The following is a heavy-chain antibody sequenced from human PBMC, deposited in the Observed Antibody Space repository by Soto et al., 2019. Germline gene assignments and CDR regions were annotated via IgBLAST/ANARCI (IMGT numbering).Heavy chain of an antibody. D-gene: IGHD3-3*01. V-gene: IGHV1-69*13. CDR2: IIPIFGTA. Sequence: SVKVSCKASGGTFSSYAISWVRQAPGQGLEWMGGIIPIFGTANYAQKFLGRVTITADESTSTAYMELSSLRSEDTAVYYCARQPHRITIFGVALDYWGQGTLVTVS. J-gene: IGHJ4*02. CDR3: ARQPHRITIFGVALDY. CDR1: GGTFSSYA.